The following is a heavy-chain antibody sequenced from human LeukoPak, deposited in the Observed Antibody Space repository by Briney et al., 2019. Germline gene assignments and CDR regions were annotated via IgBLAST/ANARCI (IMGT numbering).Heavy chain of an antibody. CDR3: AKDSFSHNGIYDAVDL. J-gene: IGHJ3*01. CDR2: ISGSGGST. V-gene: IGHV3-23*01. Sequence: GGSLRLSCAASGFTFSSYSMTWVRQAPGKGLEWVSSISGSGGSTYYAGSVKGRFTISRDNSKNTLYLQMNSLRAEDTAVYYCAKDSFSHNGIYDAVDLWGQGTMVTVSS. D-gene: IGHD2-8*01. CDR1: GFTFSSYS.